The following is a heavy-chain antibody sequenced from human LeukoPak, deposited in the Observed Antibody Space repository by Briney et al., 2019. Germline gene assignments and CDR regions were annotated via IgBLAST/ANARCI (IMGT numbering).Heavy chain of an antibody. V-gene: IGHV4-59*01. D-gene: IGHD3-16*01. CDR2: RYYSGST. CDR3: ARVRGDFETD. Sequence: TSETLSLTCSVSGGSISSYYWTWIRQPPGKGLEWIGYRYYSGSTPYNPSLKSRVTISVDTSKSQFSLKLISVTAADTAIYYCARVRGDFETDWGQGTLVTVSS. J-gene: IGHJ1*01. CDR1: GGSISSYY.